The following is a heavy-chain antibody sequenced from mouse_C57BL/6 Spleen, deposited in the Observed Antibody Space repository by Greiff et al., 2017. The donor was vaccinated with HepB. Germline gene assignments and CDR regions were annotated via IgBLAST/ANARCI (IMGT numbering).Heavy chain of an antibody. D-gene: IGHD1-1*02. J-gene: IGHJ4*01. CDR1: GYTFTDYN. V-gene: IGHV1-22*01. Sequence: EVKLQESGPELVKPGASVKMSCKASGYTFTDYNMHWVKQSHGKSLEWIGYINPNNGGTSYNQKFKGKATLTVNKSSSTAYMELRSLTSEDSAVYYCARGSPYYYAMDYWGQGTSVTVSS. CDR3: ARGSPYYYAMDY. CDR2: INPNNGGT.